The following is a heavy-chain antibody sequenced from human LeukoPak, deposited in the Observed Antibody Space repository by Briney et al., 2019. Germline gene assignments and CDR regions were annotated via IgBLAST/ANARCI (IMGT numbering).Heavy chain of an antibody. Sequence: SVKVSCKASGGTFSSYAISWVRQAPGQGLEWMGGIIPIFGTANYAQKFQGRVTITADESTSTAYMELSSLRSEDTAVYYCARDRHLRLTPSALYSGSYLLDYWGQGTLVTVSS. V-gene: IGHV1-69*13. J-gene: IGHJ4*02. D-gene: IGHD1-26*01. CDR1: GGTFSSYA. CDR3: ARDRHLRLTPSALYSGSYLLDY. CDR2: IIPIFGTA.